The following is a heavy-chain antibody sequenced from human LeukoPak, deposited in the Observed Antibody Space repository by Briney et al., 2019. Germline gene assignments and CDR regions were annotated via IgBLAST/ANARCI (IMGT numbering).Heavy chain of an antibody. CDR2: IYTGGST. V-gene: IGHV3-66*01. D-gene: IGHD6-19*01. CDR3: ARDPSSGWYYFDS. J-gene: IGHJ4*02. CDR1: GFTVSSNY. Sequence: GGSLRLSCAAFGFTVSSNYMSWVRQAPGKGLEWVSFIYTGGSTSYAASVKGRFTISRDNSKNTLNLQMNSLRAEDTAVYYCARDPSSGWYYFDSWGQGTLVTVSS.